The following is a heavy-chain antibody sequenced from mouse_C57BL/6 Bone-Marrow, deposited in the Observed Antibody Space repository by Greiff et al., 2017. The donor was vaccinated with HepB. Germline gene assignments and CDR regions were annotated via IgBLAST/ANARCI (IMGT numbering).Heavy chain of an antibody. J-gene: IGHJ1*03. CDR2: IWRGGST. CDR3: AKLGSSSYWYFDV. V-gene: IGHV2-5*01. CDR1: GFSFTSYG. Sequence: QVHVKQSGPGLVQPSQRLSITCTVSGFSFTSYGVHWVRQSPGKGLEWLGVIWRGGSTDYNAAFMSRLSITKDNSKSQVFFKMNSLQADDTAIYYCAKLGSSSYWYFDVWGTGTTVTVSS. D-gene: IGHD1-1*01.